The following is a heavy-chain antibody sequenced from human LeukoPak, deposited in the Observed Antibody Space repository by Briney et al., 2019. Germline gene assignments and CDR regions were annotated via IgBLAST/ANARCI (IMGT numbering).Heavy chain of an antibody. CDR3: ARVLRYCSGGSCSNWFDP. V-gene: IGHV4-59*01. CDR1: GGSISSYY. D-gene: IGHD2-15*01. Sequence: PSETLSLTCTVSGGSISSYYWGWVRQSPGKGLEWVGDIHYSGTTNYNPSLKSRVTISVDTSKNQFSLKLNSVTAADSAVYYCARVLRYCSGGSCSNWFDPWGQGTLVTVSS. CDR2: IHYSGTT. J-gene: IGHJ5*02.